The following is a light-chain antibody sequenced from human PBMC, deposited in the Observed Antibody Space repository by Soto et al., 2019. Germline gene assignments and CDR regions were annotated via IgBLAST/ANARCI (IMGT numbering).Light chain of an antibody. J-gene: IGKJ1*01. CDR1: QNINTW. Sequence: DIQMTQSPSTLSAFIGDRVTITCRASQNINTWLAWYQQQPGKAPRLLIYKASSLQSGVPSRFSGTGSGTEFTLTISSLQPDDFATYYCQQYKSYWTFGQGTKVDIK. CDR3: QQYKSYWT. CDR2: KAS. V-gene: IGKV1-5*03.